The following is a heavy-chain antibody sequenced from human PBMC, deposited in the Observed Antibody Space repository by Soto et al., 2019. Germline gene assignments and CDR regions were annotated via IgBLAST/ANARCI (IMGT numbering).Heavy chain of an antibody. D-gene: IGHD6-13*01. J-gene: IGHJ4*02. Sequence: QVQLVQSGAEVKKPGASVKVSCKASGYTFTSYAMHWVRQAPGQRLEWMGWINAGNCNTKYSQKFQGRVTITRDTSASTAYMELSSLRSEDTAVYYCARGIAAAGADYWGQGTLVTVSS. CDR1: GYTFTSYA. V-gene: IGHV1-3*01. CDR2: INAGNCNT. CDR3: ARGIAAAGADY.